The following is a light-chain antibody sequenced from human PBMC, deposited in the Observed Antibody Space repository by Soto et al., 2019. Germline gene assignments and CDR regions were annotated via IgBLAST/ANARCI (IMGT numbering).Light chain of an antibody. CDR3: QQYDRFPYT. Sequence: DIQMTQSPSTLSASVGDTVTITCRASQSLSYWLAWYQQKPGQAPKLLIHKASTLESGVPSSFSGSGSGTEFTLTIISLQPDDFATFYCQQYDRFPYTFGKGTKLEIK. J-gene: IGKJ2*01. CDR1: QSLSYW. CDR2: KAS. V-gene: IGKV1-5*03.